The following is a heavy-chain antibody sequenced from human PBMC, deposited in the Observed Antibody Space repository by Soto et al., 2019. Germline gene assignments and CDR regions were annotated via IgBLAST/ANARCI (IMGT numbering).Heavy chain of an antibody. V-gene: IGHV4-34*01. Sequence: PSETLSLTCAVYGGSFSGYYWSWIRQPPGKGLEWIGEINHSGSTNYNPSLKSRVTISVDTSKNQFSLKLSSVTAADTAVYYCARSSSWRGYYYYYGMDVWGQGTTVTVSS. CDR2: INHSGST. D-gene: IGHD6-13*01. CDR3: ARSSSWRGYYYYYGMDV. J-gene: IGHJ6*02. CDR1: GGSFSGYY.